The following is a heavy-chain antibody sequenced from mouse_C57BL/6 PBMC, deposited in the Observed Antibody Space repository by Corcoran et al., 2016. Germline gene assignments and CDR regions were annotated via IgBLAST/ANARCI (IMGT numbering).Heavy chain of an antibody. CDR2: INPYNGGT. D-gene: IGHD2-4*01. J-gene: IGHJ4*01. V-gene: IGHV1-19*01. CDR3: ARWDDYDGGDYYAMDY. Sequence: EVQLQQSGPVLVKPGASVKMSCKASGYTFTDYYMNWVKQSHGKSLEWIGVINPYNGGTSYNQKFKGKATLTVDKSSSTAYMELNSLTSEDSVVYYCARWDDYDGGDYYAMDYWGQGTSVTVSS. CDR1: GYTFTDYY.